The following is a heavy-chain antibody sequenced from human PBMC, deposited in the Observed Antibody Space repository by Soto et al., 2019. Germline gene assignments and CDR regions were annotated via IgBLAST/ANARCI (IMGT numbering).Heavy chain of an antibody. CDR3: ARTSCWGSSLGDWFDP. V-gene: IGHV2-70*01. Sequence: VSGPTLVNPTQTLTLTCTFSGFSLSTSGMCVSWIRQPPGKAPEWLALIDWDDDKYYSTSLKTRLTISKDTSKNQVVLTMTNMDSVYAATYYCARTSCWGSSLGDWFDPWGQGTLVTVSS. J-gene: IGHJ5*02. D-gene: IGHD6-6*01. CDR1: GFSLSTSGMC. CDR2: IDWDDDK.